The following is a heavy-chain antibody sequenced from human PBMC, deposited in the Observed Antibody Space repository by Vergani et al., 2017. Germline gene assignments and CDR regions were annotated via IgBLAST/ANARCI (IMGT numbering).Heavy chain of an antibody. D-gene: IGHD2-8*01. V-gene: IGHV3-33*01. CDR2: IWHDGSNE. J-gene: IGHJ6*02. CDR1: GFIFSDYV. CDR3: ARDCTSGGCPDNYGMDV. Sequence: QVQLVESGGGVVQPGKSLSLSCETSGFIFSDYVMHWVRQAPGKGLEWVAGIWHDGSNEKYADSVQGRFTISRDNSKNTLYLEMESLIVEDTAVYFCARDCTSGGCPDNYGMDVWGQGATVTVSS.